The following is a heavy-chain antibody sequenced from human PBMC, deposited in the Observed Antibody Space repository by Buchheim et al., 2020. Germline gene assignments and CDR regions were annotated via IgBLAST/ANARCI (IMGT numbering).Heavy chain of an antibody. D-gene: IGHD2-21*01. CDR1: GFTFSNYE. V-gene: IGHV3-48*03. CDR2: ITESGSAI. J-gene: IGHJ4*02. CDR3: ARETTNCGGDCYDY. Sequence: EVQLLESGGGLVQPGQSLRLSCVASGFTFSNYEFNWVRQAPGKGLEWISYITESGSAIFYADSVKGRFTVSRDNAKTSLYLQMNNLRAEDTALYYCARETTNCGGDCYDYWGQGTL.